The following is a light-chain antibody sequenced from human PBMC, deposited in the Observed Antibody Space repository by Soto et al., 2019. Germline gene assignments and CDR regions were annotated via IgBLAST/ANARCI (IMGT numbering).Light chain of an antibody. CDR1: NSNIGAGYD. CDR2: DNR. CDR3: QSYDSRLSGFYV. Sequence: QSVLTQPPSGSGAPGQRVTISCTGSNSNIGAGYDVHWYQQLPGAAPKLVIYDNRNRPSGVPDRFSGSKSGTSASLAITGLQAEDEDDYYCQSYDSRLSGFYVFGTGTKVTVL. V-gene: IGLV1-40*01. J-gene: IGLJ1*01.